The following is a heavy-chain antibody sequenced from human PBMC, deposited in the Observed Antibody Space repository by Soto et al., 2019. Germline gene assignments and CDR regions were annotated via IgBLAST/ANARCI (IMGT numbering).Heavy chain of an antibody. Sequence: SEALSLTCTVSGGAVRSGGDYGGWIRQPPGKGLEWIGYIYYSGSTYYNPSLKSRVTISVDTSKNQFSLKLSSVTAADTAVYYCARVYDDYGDLYDAFDIWGQGTMVTVSS. J-gene: IGHJ3*02. CDR2: IYYSGST. D-gene: IGHD4-17*01. CDR3: ARVYDDYGDLYDAFDI. CDR1: GGAVRSGGDY. V-gene: IGHV4-30-4*01.